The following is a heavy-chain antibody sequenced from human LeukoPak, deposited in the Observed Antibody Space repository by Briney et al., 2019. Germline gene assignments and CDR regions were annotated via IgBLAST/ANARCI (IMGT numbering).Heavy chain of an antibody. J-gene: IGHJ4*02. CDR2: ISWNSGSI. Sequence: GRSLRLSCAASGFTFDDYAMHWVRQAPGKGLEWVSGISWNSGSIGYADSVKGRFTISRDNAKNSLYLQMNSLRAEDTALYYCAKAAVLGIAAAGTSEWGQGTLVTVSS. CDR3: AKAAVLGIAAAGTSE. V-gene: IGHV3-9*01. CDR1: GFTFDDYA. D-gene: IGHD6-13*01.